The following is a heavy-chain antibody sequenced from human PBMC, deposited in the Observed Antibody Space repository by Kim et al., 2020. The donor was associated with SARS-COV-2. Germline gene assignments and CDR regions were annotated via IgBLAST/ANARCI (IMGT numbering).Heavy chain of an antibody. Sequence: GGSLRLSCIASGFSVNNNYMSWVRQAPGKGLEWVSVIYSGGTTYYADSVKGRFTISRDKSKNMLYLQINSLTVEDSAVYYCAKERGGSASGSNYNYFFDYWGQGTLVTVSS. CDR1: GFSVNNNY. CDR3: AKERGGSASGSNYNYFFDY. D-gene: IGHD3-10*01. V-gene: IGHV3-66*01. J-gene: IGHJ4*02. CDR2: IYSGGTT.